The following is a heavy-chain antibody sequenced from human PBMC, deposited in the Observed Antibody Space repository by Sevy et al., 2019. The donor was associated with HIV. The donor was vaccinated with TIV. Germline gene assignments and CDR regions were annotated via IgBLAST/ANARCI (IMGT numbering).Heavy chain of an antibody. CDR1: GGSISSGDYY. CDR2: IYYSGST. J-gene: IGHJ5*02. Sequence: SETLSLTCTVSGGSISSGDYYWSWIRQPPGKGLEWIGYIYYSGSTYYNPSLKSRVTISVDTFKNQFSLKLGSVTAAYTAVYYCARAEWIRLWLEGGNWFDPWGQGTLVTVSS. D-gene: IGHD5-18*01. V-gene: IGHV4-30-4*01. CDR3: ARAEWIRLWLEGGNWFDP.